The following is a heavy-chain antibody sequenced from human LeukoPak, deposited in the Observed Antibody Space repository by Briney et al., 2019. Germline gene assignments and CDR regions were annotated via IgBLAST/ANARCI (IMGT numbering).Heavy chain of an antibody. CDR3: ARVRDPRNHLCSSSLPYYYYYYMDV. CDR2: IYDDGST. V-gene: IGHV4-59*12. Sequence: PSETLSLTCTVSGGSITSYYWTWIRQPPGKGLEWIGFIYDDGSTKYNPSLKSRVTISVDTSKNQFSLKLSSVTAADTAVYYCARVRDPRNHLCSSSLPYYYYYYMDVWGKGTTVTVSS. CDR1: GGSITSYY. D-gene: IGHD6-6*01. J-gene: IGHJ6*03.